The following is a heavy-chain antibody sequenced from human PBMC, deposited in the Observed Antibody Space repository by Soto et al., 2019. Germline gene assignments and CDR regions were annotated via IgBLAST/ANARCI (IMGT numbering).Heavy chain of an antibody. J-gene: IGHJ5*02. CDR2: TYYRSKWYN. Sequence: PTLSLPGAISGYSVSSNSAAWNLIRQSPSRGLEWLGRTYYRSKWYNDYAVSVKSRITINPDTSKNQFSLQLNSVTPEDTAVYYCARDRGGSWYEADPSGWFDPWGQGTLVTVSS. CDR1: GYSVSSNSAA. CDR3: ARDRGGSWYEADPSGWFDP. V-gene: IGHV6-1*01. D-gene: IGHD6-13*01.